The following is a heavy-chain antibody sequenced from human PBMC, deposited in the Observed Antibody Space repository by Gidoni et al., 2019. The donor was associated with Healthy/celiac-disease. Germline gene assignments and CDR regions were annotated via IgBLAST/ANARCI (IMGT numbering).Heavy chain of an antibody. CDR2: ISWNSGSI. CDR1: GFTFDDYA. D-gene: IGHD6-13*01. CDR3: AKDKGSPGPSFDY. V-gene: IGHV3-9*01. J-gene: IGHJ4*02. Sequence: EVQLVESGGRLVQPGRSLRLSCAASGFTFDDYAMHWVRQAPGKGLEWVSGISWNSGSIGYADSVKGRFTISRDNAKNSLYLQMNRLRAEDTALYYCAKDKGSPGPSFDYWGQGTLVTVSS.